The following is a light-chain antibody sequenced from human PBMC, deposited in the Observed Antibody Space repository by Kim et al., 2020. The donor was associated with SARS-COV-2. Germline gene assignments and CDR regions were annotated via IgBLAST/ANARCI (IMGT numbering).Light chain of an antibody. CDR3: QHYNDWPGT. CDR2: GAY. CDR1: QSVSNY. V-gene: IGKV3-15*01. Sequence: SVSPGESSSLSGKASQSVSNYVAWYQMKPGQAPRVIIFGAYMRASGIPARFSGSGSGTDFTLSISSLQSEDSAFYYCQHYNDWPGTFGQGTKLEI. J-gene: IGKJ2*01.